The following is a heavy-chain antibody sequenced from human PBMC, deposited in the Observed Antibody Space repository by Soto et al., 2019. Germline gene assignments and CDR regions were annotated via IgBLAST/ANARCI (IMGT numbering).Heavy chain of an antibody. J-gene: IGHJ3*02. V-gene: IGHV3-7*03. CDR3: ARSNYDFWSGGSLDI. CDR2: IKQDGSQK. CDR1: GVSCSSYL. Sequence: GRSQRLACAASGVSCSSYLMDWVRQAPGKGLEGVANIKQDGSQKYYVDSVKGRFTISRDNAKNSLYLQMNSLRAEDTAIYYCARSNYDFWSGGSLDIWGQGTMVTVSS. D-gene: IGHD3-3*01.